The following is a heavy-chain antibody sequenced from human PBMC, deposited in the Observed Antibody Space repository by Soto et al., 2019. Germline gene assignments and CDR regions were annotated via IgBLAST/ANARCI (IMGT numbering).Heavy chain of an antibody. CDR1: GFTFTSSA. D-gene: IGHD3-22*01. Sequence: GASVKVSFKASGFTFTSSAVQWVRQARGQRLEWIGWIVVGSGNTNYAQKFQERVTITRDMSTSTAYMELSSLRSEDTAVYYCAADYYDSSGYYLTNAFDIWGQGTMVTVSS. CDR2: IVVGSGNT. J-gene: IGHJ3*02. CDR3: AADYYDSSGYYLTNAFDI. V-gene: IGHV1-58*01.